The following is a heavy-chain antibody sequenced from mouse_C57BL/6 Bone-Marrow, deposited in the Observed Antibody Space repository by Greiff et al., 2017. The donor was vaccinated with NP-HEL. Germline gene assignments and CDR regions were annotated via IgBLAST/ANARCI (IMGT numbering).Heavy chain of an antibody. Sequence: VQLKESGAELVRPGTSVKMSCKASGYTFTNYWIGWAKQRPGHGLEWIGDIYPGGGYTNYNEKFKGKATLTADKSSSTAYTQFSSLTSEDSAIYYCARVGYYDYFDYWGQGTTLTVSS. D-gene: IGHD2-3*01. J-gene: IGHJ2*01. CDR2: IYPGGGYT. V-gene: IGHV1-63*01. CDR1: GYTFTNYW. CDR3: ARVGYYDYFDY.